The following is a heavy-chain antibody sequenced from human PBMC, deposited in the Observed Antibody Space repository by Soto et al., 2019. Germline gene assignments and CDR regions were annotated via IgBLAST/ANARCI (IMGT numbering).Heavy chain of an antibody. CDR1: GFTFSSYW. CDR2: INRDVSST. Sequence: EVQLVESGGDLVQPGGSLRLSCADSGFTFSSYWMHWVRQAPGKGLVWVSRINRDVSSTSYADSVKGRFTISRDNAKNALYLQMNSLRAVDTAVYYCAVAVAGPTAIGYLGQGTMVNVSS. CDR3: AVAVAGPTAIGY. D-gene: IGHD6-19*01. V-gene: IGHV3-74*01. J-gene: IGHJ4*02.